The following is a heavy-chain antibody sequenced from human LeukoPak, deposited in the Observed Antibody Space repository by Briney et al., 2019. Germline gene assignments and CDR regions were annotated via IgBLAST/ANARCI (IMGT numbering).Heavy chain of an antibody. Sequence: SETLSLTCAVYGGSFSGYYWSWIRQPPWKGLEWIGEINHSGSTYYNPSLKSRVTISVDTSKNQFSLKLSSVTAADTAVYYCARLGPYYFDYWGQGTLVTVSS. CDR3: ARLGPYYFDY. V-gene: IGHV4-34*01. CDR1: GGSFSGYY. CDR2: INHSGST. J-gene: IGHJ4*02. D-gene: IGHD7-27*01.